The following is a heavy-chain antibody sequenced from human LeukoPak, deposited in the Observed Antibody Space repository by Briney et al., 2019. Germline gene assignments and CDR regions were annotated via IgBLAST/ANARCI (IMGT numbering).Heavy chain of an antibody. CDR3: ARRPDYTLYYFDY. V-gene: IGHV3-23*01. CDR2: ISGSGGST. CDR1: GFTFSSYA. D-gene: IGHD4-11*01. Sequence: GGFLRLSCAASGFTFSSYAMSWVRQAPGKGLEWVSAISGSGGSTYYADSVKGRFTISRDNSKNTLYLQMNSLRAEDTAVYYCARRPDYTLYYFDYWGQGTLVTVSS. J-gene: IGHJ4*02.